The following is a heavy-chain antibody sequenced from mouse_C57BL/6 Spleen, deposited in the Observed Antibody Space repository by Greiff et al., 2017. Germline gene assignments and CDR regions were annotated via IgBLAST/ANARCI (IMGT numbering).Heavy chain of an antibody. D-gene: IGHD2-2*01. J-gene: IGHJ2*01. V-gene: IGHV1-80*01. CDR1: GYAFSSYW. CDR2: IYPGDGDT. CDR3: ARGGATMVYFDY. Sequence: VQLQESGAELVKPGASVKISCKASGYAFSSYWMNWVKQRPGKGLEWIGQIYPGDGDTNYNGKFKGKATLTADKSSSTAYMQLSSLTSEDSAVYFCARGGATMVYFDYWGQGTTLTVSS.